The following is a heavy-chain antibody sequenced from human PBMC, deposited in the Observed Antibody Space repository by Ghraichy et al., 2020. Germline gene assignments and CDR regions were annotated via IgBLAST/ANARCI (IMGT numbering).Heavy chain of an antibody. D-gene: IGHD2-15*01. CDR1: GFTFSSYG. Sequence: GESLRLSCAASGFTFSSYGMNWVRQAPGKGLEWLSSVSGSGSSTYYADSVKGRFTISRDNAQNTVFLQMNSLRAEDTAVYYCAKDLGGSWNAYYYYGLDVWGQGTTVTVS. J-gene: IGHJ6*02. V-gene: IGHV3-23*01. CDR2: VSGSGSST. CDR3: AKDLGGSWNAYYYYGLDV.